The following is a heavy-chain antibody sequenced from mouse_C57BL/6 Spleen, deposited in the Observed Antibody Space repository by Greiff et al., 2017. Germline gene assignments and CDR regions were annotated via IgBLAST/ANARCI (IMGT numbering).Heavy chain of an antibody. CDR1: GYSITSGYD. V-gene: IGHV3-1*01. D-gene: IGHD3-3*01. J-gene: IGHJ3*01. Sequence: EVKLLESGPGMVKPSQSLSLTCTVTGYSITSGYDWHWIRHFPGNKLEWMGYISYSGSTNYNPSVKSRISITHDTSKNHFFLKLNSVTTEDTATYDCARDEGAWFAYWGQGTLVTVSA. CDR2: ISYSGST. CDR3: ARDEGAWFAY.